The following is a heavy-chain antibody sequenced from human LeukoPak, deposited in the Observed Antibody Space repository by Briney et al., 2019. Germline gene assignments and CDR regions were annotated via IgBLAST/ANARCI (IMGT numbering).Heavy chain of an antibody. Sequence: XXPXKGXXXVALIWYDGSNKYYTDSVKGRLTISRDNSKDTLFLQMNGLRAEDTAVYYCAREGPRGNSQFDYWGQGTLVTVSS. CDR3: AREGPRGNSQFDY. CDR2: IWYDGSNK. J-gene: IGHJ4*02. V-gene: IGHV3-33*01. D-gene: IGHD2/OR15-2a*01.